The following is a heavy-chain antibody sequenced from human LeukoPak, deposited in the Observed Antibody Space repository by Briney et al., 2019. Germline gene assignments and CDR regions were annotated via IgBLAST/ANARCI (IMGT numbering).Heavy chain of an antibody. CDR1: GFTFSSYA. D-gene: IGHD2-2*01. CDR3: AKDAVVIPAAMDSFDY. J-gene: IGHJ4*02. CDR2: LSGSGAST. V-gene: IGHV3-23*01. Sequence: TGGSLRLSCEASGFTFSSYAMTWVRQAPGKGLEWVSGLSGSGASTYYADSVKGRFTISRDNSKNTLYLEMNSLRAEDTAVYYCAKDAVVIPAAMDSFDYWGQGTLVTVSS.